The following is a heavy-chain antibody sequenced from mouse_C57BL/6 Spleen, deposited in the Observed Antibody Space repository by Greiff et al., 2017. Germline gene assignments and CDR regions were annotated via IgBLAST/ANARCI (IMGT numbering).Heavy chain of an antibody. Sequence: VQLQQSGPGLVQPSQSLSITCTVSGFSLTSYGVHWVRQSPGKGLEWLGVIWSGGSTDYNAAFISRLSISKDTSKSQVFFKMNSLQADDTAIYYCARGTYYGSSPHAMDYWGQGTSVTVSS. CDR3: ARGTYYGSSPHAMDY. V-gene: IGHV2-2*01. D-gene: IGHD1-1*01. CDR1: GFSLTSYG. J-gene: IGHJ4*01. CDR2: IWSGGST.